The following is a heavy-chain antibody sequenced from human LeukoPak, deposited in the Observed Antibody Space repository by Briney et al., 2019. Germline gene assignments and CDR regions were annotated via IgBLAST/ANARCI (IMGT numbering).Heavy chain of an antibody. CDR2: INHSGST. CDR1: GGSFSGYY. D-gene: IGHD4-23*01. V-gene: IGHV4-34*01. CDR3: ARAAGGNPISNWSDP. Sequence: SETLSLTCAVYGGSFSGYYWSWIRQPPGKGLEWIGEINHSGSTNYNPSLKSRVTISVDTSKNQFSLKLSSVTAADTAVYYCARAAGGNPISNWSDPWGQGTLVTVSS. J-gene: IGHJ5*02.